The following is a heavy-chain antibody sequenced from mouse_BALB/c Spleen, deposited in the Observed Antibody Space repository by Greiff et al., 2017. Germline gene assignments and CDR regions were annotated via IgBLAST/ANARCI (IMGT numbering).Heavy chain of an antibody. CDR3: ARATTVEYFDV. V-gene: IGHV1S29*02. J-gene: IGHJ1*01. CDR2: IYPYNGGT. D-gene: IGHD1-1*01. CDR1: GYTFTDYN. Sequence: EVQLQQSGPELVKPGASVKISCKASGYTFTDYNMHWVKQSHGKSLEWIGYIYPYNGGTGYNQKFKSKATLTVDNSSSTAYMELRSLTSEDSAVYYCARATTVEYFDVRGAGTTVTVSS.